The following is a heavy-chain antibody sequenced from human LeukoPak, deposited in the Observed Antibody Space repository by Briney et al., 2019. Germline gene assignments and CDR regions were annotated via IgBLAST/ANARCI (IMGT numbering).Heavy chain of an antibody. D-gene: IGHD6-13*01. J-gene: IGHJ4*02. CDR1: GYSISSGYY. CDR3: ARSSNLLVLHSVDY. CDR2: IYHSGRT. V-gene: IGHV4-38-2*02. Sequence: SETLSLTCTVSGYSISSGYYWGWIRQPPGKGLEWIGSIYHSGRTYYNPSLRSRVIISVDTSKNQFSLKLSSVAAADTAVYYCARSSNLLVLHSVDYWGQGTLVTVSS.